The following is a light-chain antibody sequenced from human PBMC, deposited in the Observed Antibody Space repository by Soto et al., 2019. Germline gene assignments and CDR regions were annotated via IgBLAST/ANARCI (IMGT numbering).Light chain of an antibody. J-gene: IGKJ1*01. CDR3: QQYGSLSWT. CDR1: QSVSSNY. V-gene: IGKV3-20*01. CDR2: GAS. Sequence: DIVLTQSPGTLSLSPGERATLSCRASQSVSSNYLAWYQQKPGQAPRLLIYGASTRATGVPDRFSGSGSGTDFTLTISRLEPEDFAVYHCQQYGSLSWTFGQGTKVKLK.